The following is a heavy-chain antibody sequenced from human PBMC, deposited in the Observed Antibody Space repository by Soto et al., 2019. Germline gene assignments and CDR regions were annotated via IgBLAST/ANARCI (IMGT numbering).Heavy chain of an antibody. J-gene: IGHJ3*02. V-gene: IGHV4-34*01. D-gene: IGHD2-15*01. Sequence: SETLSLTCAVYGGSFSGYYWSWIRQPPGKGLEWIGEINHSGSTNYNPSLKSRVTISVDTSKNQFSLKLSSVTAADTAVYYCARGPLAVVVAATLRGRAFDIWGQGTMVTVSS. CDR3: ARGPLAVVVAATLRGRAFDI. CDR2: INHSGST. CDR1: GGSFSGYY.